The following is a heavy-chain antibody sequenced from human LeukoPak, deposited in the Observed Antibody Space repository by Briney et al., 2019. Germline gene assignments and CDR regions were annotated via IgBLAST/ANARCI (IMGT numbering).Heavy chain of an antibody. CDR2: INPNGGGT. CDR1: GYTFTGYY. V-gene: IGHV1-2*02. D-gene: IGHD6-19*01. Sequence: GASVKVSCKASGYTFTGYYMHWVRQAPGQGLEWMGWINPNGGGTNYAQKFQGRVTMTRDTSISTAYMELSRLTSDDTAVYYCARPAGYSSSNWFDPWGQGTPVTVSS. J-gene: IGHJ5*02. CDR3: ARPAGYSSSNWFDP.